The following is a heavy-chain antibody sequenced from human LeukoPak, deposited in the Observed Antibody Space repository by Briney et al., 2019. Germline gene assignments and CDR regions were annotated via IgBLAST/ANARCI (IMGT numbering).Heavy chain of an antibody. J-gene: IGHJ5*02. Sequence: GGSLRLSCAASGFTFSDYSMSWIRQAPGKGLEWISYISSDNSEYYADSVKGRFTISRDNAKNSLYLQMNSLRAEDTAVYYCARDNYYDSSGYYPRFDPWGQGTLVTVSS. CDR3: ARDNYYDSSGYYPRFDP. CDR1: GFTFSDYS. V-gene: IGHV3-11*01. D-gene: IGHD3-22*01. CDR2: ISSDNSE.